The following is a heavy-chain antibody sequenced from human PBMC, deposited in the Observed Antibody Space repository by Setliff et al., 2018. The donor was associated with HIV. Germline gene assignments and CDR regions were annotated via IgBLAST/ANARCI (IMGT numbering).Heavy chain of an antibody. CDR3: ARDPGGDTSGYLIYYYDY. CDR1: GFTFRNYG. Sequence: GGSLRLSCAASGFTFRNYGMHWVRQAPGKGLEWVAFIRLDGSDKFYADSVKGRFTISRDNSKKTLYLQMSSLRAEDTAVYYCARDPGGDTSGYLIYYYDYWGQGTLVTVSS. D-gene: IGHD3-22*01. CDR2: IRLDGSDK. J-gene: IGHJ4*02. V-gene: IGHV3-30*02.